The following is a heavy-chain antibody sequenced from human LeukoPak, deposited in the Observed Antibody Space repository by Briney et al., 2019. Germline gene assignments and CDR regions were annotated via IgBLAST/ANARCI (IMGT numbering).Heavy chain of an antibody. J-gene: IGHJ4*02. V-gene: IGHV4-39*07. D-gene: IGHD6-6*01. CDR1: GGSISSSSYY. CDR2: IYYSGST. Sequence: PSETLSLTCTVSGGSISSSSYYWGWIRQPPGKGLEWIGSIYYSGSTYYNPSLKSRVTISVDTSKNQFSLKLSSVTAADTAVYYCARLYSSSRAIDYWGQGTLVTVSS. CDR3: ARLYSSSRAIDY.